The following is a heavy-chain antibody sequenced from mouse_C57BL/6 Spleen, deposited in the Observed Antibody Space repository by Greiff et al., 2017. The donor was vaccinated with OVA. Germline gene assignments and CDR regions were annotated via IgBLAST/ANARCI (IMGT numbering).Heavy chain of an antibody. J-gene: IGHJ4*01. V-gene: IGHV1-18*01. CDR2: INPNNGGT. CDR1: GYTFTDYN. CDR3: ARPLYGSSKGYAMDD. D-gene: IGHD1-1*01. Sequence: VQLQQSGPELVKPGASVKIPCKASGYTFTDYNMDWVKQSHGKSLEWIGDINPNNGGTIYNQKFKGKATLTVDKSSSTAYMELRSLTSEDTAVYYCARPLYGSSKGYAMDDWGQGTSVTVSS.